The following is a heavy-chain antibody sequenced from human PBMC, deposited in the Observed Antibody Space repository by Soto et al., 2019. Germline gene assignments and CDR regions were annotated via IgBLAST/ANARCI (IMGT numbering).Heavy chain of an antibody. CDR1: GYTFTSYG. V-gene: IGHV1-18*01. Sequence: QVQLVQSGAEVKKPGASVKVSCKASGYTFTSYGISWVRQAPGQGLEWMGWISAYNGNKNYAQKLQGRVTMTTDTATRTAYMELRSLRSDDTAVYYCARDLGKNRNYDCIWGSYRDTFDYWGQGTLVTVSS. J-gene: IGHJ4*02. CDR3: ARDLGKNRNYDCIWGSYRDTFDY. D-gene: IGHD3-16*02. CDR2: ISAYNGNK.